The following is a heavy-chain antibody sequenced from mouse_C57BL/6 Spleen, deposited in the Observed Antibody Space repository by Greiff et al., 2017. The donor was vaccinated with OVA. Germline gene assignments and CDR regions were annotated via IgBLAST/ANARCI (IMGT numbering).Heavy chain of an antibody. D-gene: IGHD2-5*01. J-gene: IGHJ4*01. CDR3: ARNSNHHYYAMDY. V-gene: IGHV14-2*01. Sequence: VQLKESGAELVKPGASVKLSCTASGFNIKDYYMHWVKQRTEQGLEWIGRIDPEDGETKYAPKFQGKATITADTSSNTAYLQLSSLTSEDTAVYYCARNSNHHYYAMDYWGQGTSVTVSS. CDR2: IDPEDGET. CDR1: GFNIKDYY.